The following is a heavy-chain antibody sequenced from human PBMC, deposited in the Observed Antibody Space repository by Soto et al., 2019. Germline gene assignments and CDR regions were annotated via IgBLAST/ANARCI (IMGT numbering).Heavy chain of an antibody. CDR1: GFTFSGSA. V-gene: IGHV3-73*01. Sequence: GGSLRLSCAASGFTFSGSAMHWVRQASGKGLEWVGRIRGKANSYATAYAASVKGRFTISRDDSKNTAYLQMNSLKTEDTAVYYCTTLSGSYLYYYYYGMDVWGQGTTVTVSS. D-gene: IGHD3-10*01. CDR3: TTLSGSYLYYYYYGMDV. J-gene: IGHJ6*02. CDR2: IRGKANSYAT.